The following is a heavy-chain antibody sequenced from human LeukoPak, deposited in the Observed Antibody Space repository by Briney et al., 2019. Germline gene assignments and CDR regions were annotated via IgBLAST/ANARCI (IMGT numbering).Heavy chain of an antibody. CDR3: ASLYYDILTGYRFDY. CDR1: GFTFSDYY. Sequence: GWSLRLSCAASGFTFSDYYMSWIRQAPGKGLEWVSYISSGGSYTNYADSVKGRFTISRDNAKTSLYLQVNSLRAEDTAVYYCASLYYDILTGYRFDYWGQGTLVTVSS. D-gene: IGHD3-9*01. V-gene: IGHV3-11*03. J-gene: IGHJ4*02. CDR2: ISSGGSYT.